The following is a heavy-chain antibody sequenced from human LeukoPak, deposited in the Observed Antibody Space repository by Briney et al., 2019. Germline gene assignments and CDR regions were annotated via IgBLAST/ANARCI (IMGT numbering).Heavy chain of an antibody. CDR3: AGSPRAMVTGHWFDP. CDR1: GFTFSSYA. J-gene: IGHJ5*02. V-gene: IGHV3-30*04. Sequence: GGSLRLSCAASGFTFSSYAMHWVRQAPGKGLEWVAVISYDGSHKYYADSVKGRFTISRDNSMNTLYLQMNSLRADDTAVYYCAGSPRAMVTGHWFDPWGQGTLVTVSS. D-gene: IGHD2-21*02. CDR2: ISYDGSHK.